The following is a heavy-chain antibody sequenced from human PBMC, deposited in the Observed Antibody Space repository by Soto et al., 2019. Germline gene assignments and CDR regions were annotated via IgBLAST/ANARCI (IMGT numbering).Heavy chain of an antibody. CDR1: GGSISSGGYY. CDR3: AKDRFGGMYYYGSGSPFDY. J-gene: IGHJ4*02. V-gene: IGHV4-31*03. Sequence: SETLSLTCTVSGGSISSGGYYWSWIRQHPGKGLEWIGYIYYSGSTYYNPSLKSRVTISVDTSKNQFSLKLSSVTAADTAVYYCAKDRFGGMYYYGSGSPFDYWRQGTLVTVSS. D-gene: IGHD3-10*01. CDR2: IYYSGST.